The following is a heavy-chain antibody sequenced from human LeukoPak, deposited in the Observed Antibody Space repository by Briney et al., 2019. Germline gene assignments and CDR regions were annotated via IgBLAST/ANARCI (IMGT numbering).Heavy chain of an antibody. CDR3: ARGGGYASPIGY. J-gene: IGHJ4*02. CDR2: IYHSGST. V-gene: IGHV4-59*01. D-gene: IGHD5-12*01. Sequence: NWXXXXXXKXLEXIGYIYHSGSTNYNPSLKSRVTISVDASKNQLSLRLSSVTAADTAVYYCARGGGYASPIGYWGQGALVTVSS.